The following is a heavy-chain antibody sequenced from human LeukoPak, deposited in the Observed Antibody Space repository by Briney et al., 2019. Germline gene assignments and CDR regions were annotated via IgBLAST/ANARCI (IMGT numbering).Heavy chain of an antibody. V-gene: IGHV1-2*04. CDR2: INPNSGGT. CDR1: GYTFTGYY. J-gene: IGHJ4*02. CDR3: ARVTYPAVVDRGYYFDY. Sequence: ASVKVSCKASGYTFTGYYIHWVRQAPGQGLEWMGWINPNSGGTNYAQKFQVWVTMTRDTSISSAYMELSRLRSDDTAVYYCARVTYPAVVDRGYYFDYWGQGTLVTVSS. D-gene: IGHD4-23*01.